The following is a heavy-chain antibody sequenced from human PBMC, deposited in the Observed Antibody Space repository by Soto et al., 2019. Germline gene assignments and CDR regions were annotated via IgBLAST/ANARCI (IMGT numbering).Heavy chain of an antibody. V-gene: IGHV3-30*18. CDR3: SKDDDYGDYVGLNY. D-gene: IGHD4-17*01. J-gene: IGHJ4*02. CDR2: ISYDGSNK. CDR1: GFTFSSYG. Sequence: PGGSLRLSCAASGFTFSSYGMHWVRQAPGKGLEWVAVISYDGSNKYYADSVKGRFTISRDNSKNTLYLQMNSLRAEDTAVYYCSKDDDYGDYVGLNYWGQGTLVTAPQ.